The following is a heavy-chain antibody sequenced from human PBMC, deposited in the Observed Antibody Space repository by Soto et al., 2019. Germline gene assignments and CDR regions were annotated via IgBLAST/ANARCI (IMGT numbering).Heavy chain of an antibody. CDR1: GGSFSGYY. CDR2: INHSGST. J-gene: IGHJ4*02. D-gene: IGHD6-6*01. Sequence: QVQLQQWGAGLLKPSETLSLTCAVYGGSFSGYYWSWIRQPPGKGLEWIGEINHSGSTNYNPSLKRRVTISVDTSKNQFSRKLSSVTAADTAVYYCARGLLIAARPCGYWGQGTLVTVSS. V-gene: IGHV4-34*01. CDR3: ARGLLIAARPCGY.